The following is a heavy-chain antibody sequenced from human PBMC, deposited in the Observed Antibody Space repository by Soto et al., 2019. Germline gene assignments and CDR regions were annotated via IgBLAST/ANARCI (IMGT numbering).Heavy chain of an antibody. D-gene: IGHD4-17*01. V-gene: IGHV3-48*02. Sequence: GGSLRLSCAASGFSFSTYVMNWVRQALGKVLQGISYISGGSSRIFYADSVKGRFTISRDNAKNSLYLQMNSLRDEDTGVYYFAIVIYGGRSRIKHYHYSALDVWVQSPPGTV. CDR1: GFSFSTYV. J-gene: IGHJ6*01. CDR3: AIVIYGGRSRIKHYHYSALDV. CDR2: ISGGSSRI.